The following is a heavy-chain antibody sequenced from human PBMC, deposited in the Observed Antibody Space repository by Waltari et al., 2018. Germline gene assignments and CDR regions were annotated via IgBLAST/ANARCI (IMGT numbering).Heavy chain of an antibody. CDR3: ARDIMTGGIAVAGIDYYYGMDV. V-gene: IGHV3-33*01. J-gene: IGHJ6*02. Sequence: QVQLVESGGGVVQPGRSLRLSCAASGFTFSSYGMHWVRQAPVQGLEWVAVIWYDGSNKYYADSVKGRFTISRDNSKNTLYLQMNSLRAEDTAVYYCARDIMTGGIAVAGIDYYYGMDVWGQGTTVTVSS. D-gene: IGHD6-19*01. CDR1: GFTFSSYG. CDR2: IWYDGSNK.